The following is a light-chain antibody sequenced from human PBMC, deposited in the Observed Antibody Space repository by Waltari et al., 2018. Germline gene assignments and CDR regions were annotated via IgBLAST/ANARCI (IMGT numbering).Light chain of an antibody. CDR2: VNSDGSH. J-gene: IGLJ3*02. Sequence: QLVLTQSPSASASLGASVKLTCTLSSGHSSNVIAWLQQQPKKGPRYLMKVNSDGSHNKGDEIPARFLGSSSGAERYLTLSSLQSEDEADYYCQTGGHGTWVFGGGTKLTVL. CDR3: QTGGHGTWV. V-gene: IGLV4-69*01. CDR1: SGHSSNV.